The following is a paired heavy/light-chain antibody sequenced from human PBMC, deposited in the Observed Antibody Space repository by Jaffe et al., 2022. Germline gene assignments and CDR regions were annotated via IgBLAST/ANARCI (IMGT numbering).Light chain of an antibody. J-gene: IGLJ2*01. CDR3: NSAADNLHV. Sequence: SYELTQPSSVSVSPGQTARITCSGDILAKKFARWFQQKPGQAPVLVIYKDIERPSGIPERFSGSSSGTTVTLTISGAQVEDEADYYCNSAADNLHVFGGGTKLTVL. CDR1: ILAKKF. CDR2: KDI. V-gene: IGLV3-27*01.
Heavy chain of an antibody. CDR2: ISGGGGAYP. Sequence: EVQLLESGGGLIQPGGSLRLSCAASGFSFSTYAMSWVRQAPGKGLEWVSSISGGGGAYPYYADSVKGRFTISRDNSKNTLYLQMNSLRAEDTALYYCAKSPVTSTEEVDYWGQGTLVTVSS. CDR1: GFSFSTYA. CDR3: AKSPVTSTEEVDY. V-gene: IGHV3-23*01. D-gene: IGHD4-17*01. J-gene: IGHJ4*02.